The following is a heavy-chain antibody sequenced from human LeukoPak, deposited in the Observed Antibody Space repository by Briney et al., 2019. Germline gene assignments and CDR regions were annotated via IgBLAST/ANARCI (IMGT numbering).Heavy chain of an antibody. CDR1: GYTFTSYG. CDR3: AKGMYSSSCYYFDY. Sequence: SCKASGYTFTSYGISWVRQAPGKGLEWVSTISGSGGSTYYADSVKGRFTISRDNSKNTLYLQMNSLRAEDTALYYCAKGMYSSSCYYFDYWGQGTLVTVSS. CDR2: ISGSGGST. V-gene: IGHV3-23*01. J-gene: IGHJ4*02. D-gene: IGHD6-13*01.